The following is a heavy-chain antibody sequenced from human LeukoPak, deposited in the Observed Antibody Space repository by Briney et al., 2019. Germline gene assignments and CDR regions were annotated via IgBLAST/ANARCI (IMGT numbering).Heavy chain of an antibody. J-gene: IGHJ4*02. CDR1: GFTFSGSA. V-gene: IGHV3-7*01. CDR3: ARPRGCGTTRCNNFDY. CDR2: MKEDGSEI. Sequence: PGGSLRLSCAASGFTFSGSAMHWVRQAPGKGLEWVTYMKEDGSEIFYVDSVKGRFTISRDNAKNSLYLQMNSLRAEDTAVYYCARPRGCGTTRCNNFDYWGQGTLVTVSS. D-gene: IGHD2-2*01.